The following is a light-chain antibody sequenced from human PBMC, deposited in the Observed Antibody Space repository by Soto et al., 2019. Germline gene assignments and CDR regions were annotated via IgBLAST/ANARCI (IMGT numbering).Light chain of an antibody. CDR3: YSYRGYYTRV. V-gene: IGLV2-11*01. CDR2: DVS. Sequence: QSVLTQPRSVSGSPGQSVTISCTGTSSDVGTYDFVSWYQQHPGKAPRLMIFDVSERPSGVPDRFSGSKSGNTASLTISGLQAEDEADYYCYSYRGYYTRVFGTGTKVTVL. CDR1: SSDVGTYDF. J-gene: IGLJ1*01.